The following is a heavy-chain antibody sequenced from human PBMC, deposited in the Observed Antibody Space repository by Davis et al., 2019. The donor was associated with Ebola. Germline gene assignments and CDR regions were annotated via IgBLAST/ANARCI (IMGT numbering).Heavy chain of an antibody. D-gene: IGHD5-12*01. CDR2: IYYSGST. CDR1: GGSVSSSSYY. J-gene: IGHJ4*02. Sequence: SETLSLTCTVSGGSVSSSSYYWGWIRQPPGKGLEWIGNIYYSGSTHYNPSLKSRVTISVDTSKNQFSLKLSPVTAADTAVYYCARFDIAATIDYWGQGTLVTVSS. V-gene: IGHV4-39*01. CDR3: ARFDIAATIDY.